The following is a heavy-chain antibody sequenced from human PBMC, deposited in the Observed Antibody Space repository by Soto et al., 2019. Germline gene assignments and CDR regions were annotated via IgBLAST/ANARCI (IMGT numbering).Heavy chain of an antibody. D-gene: IGHD3-10*01. CDR2: IYYSGST. J-gene: IGHJ4*02. CDR3: ARLEGYYYGSGSYYKMGHFDY. Sequence: PSETLSLTCTVSGGSISSYYWSWIRQPPGKGLEWIGYIYYSGSTNYNPSLKSRVTISVDTSKNHFSLKLSSVPAADTAVYYCARLEGYYYGSGSYYKMGHFDYWGQGPLVTVSS. V-gene: IGHV4-59*12. CDR1: GGSISSYY.